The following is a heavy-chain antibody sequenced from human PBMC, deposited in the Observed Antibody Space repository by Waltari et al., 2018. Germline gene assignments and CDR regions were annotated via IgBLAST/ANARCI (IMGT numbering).Heavy chain of an antibody. D-gene: IGHD6-13*01. J-gene: IGHJ4*02. CDR2: INQGGRT. Sequence: QVQLQQWGAGLLKPSETLSLTCAGHAGSFSAYYWNWNRQSPGQGLEWIGEINQGGRTSYNPSLKSRVFISVDVSKNQFSLRMNSVTAADTAVYYCARKSGWYSRGNQRPSGGFFDSWGQGGLVTVSS. CDR1: AGSFSAYY. V-gene: IGHV4-34*02. CDR3: ARKSGWYSRGNQRPSGGFFDS.